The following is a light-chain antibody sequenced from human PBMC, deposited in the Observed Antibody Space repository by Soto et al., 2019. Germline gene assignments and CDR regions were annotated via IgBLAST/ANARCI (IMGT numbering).Light chain of an antibody. Sequence: QSALTQPASVSGSPGKSITISCTGTSNNVGRYNLVSWYQQHPGKAPKLMIYEASKRPSGVSNRFSASKSGNTASLTISGLQAEDEADYYCCSYAGDNRGVFGGGTKVTVL. V-gene: IGLV2-23*01. J-gene: IGLJ2*01. CDR2: EAS. CDR3: CSYAGDNRGV. CDR1: SNNVGRYNL.